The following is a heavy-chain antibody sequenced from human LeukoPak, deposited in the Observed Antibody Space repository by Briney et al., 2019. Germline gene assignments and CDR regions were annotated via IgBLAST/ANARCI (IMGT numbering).Heavy chain of an antibody. V-gene: IGHV3-48*03. D-gene: IGHD4-23*01. Sequence: GGSLRLSCAASGFTFSSYEMNWVRQAPGKGLEWVSHISSSGSTIYYTDSVKGRFTISRDNSKNLLYLQMNSLRAEDPAIYYCARTVARIGYWGQGTLVTVSS. CDR2: ISSSGSTI. CDR1: GFTFSSYE. CDR3: ARTVARIGY. J-gene: IGHJ4*02.